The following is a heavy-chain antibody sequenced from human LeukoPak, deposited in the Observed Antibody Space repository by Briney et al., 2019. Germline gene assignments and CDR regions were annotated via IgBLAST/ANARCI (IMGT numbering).Heavy chain of an antibody. D-gene: IGHD3-10*01. Sequence: GGSLRLSCAASGFTFSSYSMNWVRQASGKGLEWVSHISSSSTTIYYADSVKGRSTISRDNAQNSLSLQMSSLRAADTAMYYCAREDFYASGGYSRWGQGTMVTVSS. CDR1: GFTFSSYS. CDR3: AREDFYASGGYSR. CDR2: ISSSSTTI. V-gene: IGHV3-48*01. J-gene: IGHJ4*02.